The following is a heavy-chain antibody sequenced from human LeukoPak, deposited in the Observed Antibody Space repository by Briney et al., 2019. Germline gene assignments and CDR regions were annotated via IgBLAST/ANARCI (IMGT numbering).Heavy chain of an antibody. Sequence: PGGSLRLSCAASGFTFSSYSMNWVRQAPGKGLEWVSSISSSSNYIYYADSVKGRSTISRDNAKNSLYLQMNSLRAEDTALYYCARVFYGDYVLHYYYYMDVWGKGTTVTVSS. J-gene: IGHJ6*03. CDR3: ARVFYGDYVLHYYYYMDV. CDR1: GFTFSSYS. V-gene: IGHV3-21*04. CDR2: ISSSSNYI. D-gene: IGHD4-17*01.